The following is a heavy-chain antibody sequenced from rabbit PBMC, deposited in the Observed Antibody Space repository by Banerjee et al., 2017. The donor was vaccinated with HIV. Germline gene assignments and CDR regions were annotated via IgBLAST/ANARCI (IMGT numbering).Heavy chain of an antibody. CDR3: ARDRDGDAGYGSLAL. D-gene: IGHD7-1*01. J-gene: IGHJ3*01. CDR1: GIDFSSNA. CDR2: IYSSNGDK. Sequence: QQQLEESGGGLVKPGETLTLTCKASGIDFSSNAMCWVRQAPGKRPEWIACIYSSNGDKWYASWVNGRFTISRSTSLNTVDLKMTSLTVADTATYFCARDRDGDAGYGSLALWGQGTLVTVS. V-gene: IGHV1S43*01.